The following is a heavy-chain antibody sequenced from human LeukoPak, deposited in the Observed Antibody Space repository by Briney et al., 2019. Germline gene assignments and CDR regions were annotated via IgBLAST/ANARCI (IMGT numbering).Heavy chain of an antibody. Sequence: GESLKISCKGSGYSFTSYWIGWVRQMPGKGLEWMGIICPGDSDTRYSPSFQGQVTISADKSISTAYLQWSSLKASDTAMYYCARPPAYCGGDCYLDYWGQGTLVTVSS. CDR2: ICPGDSDT. V-gene: IGHV5-51*01. CDR1: GYSFTSYW. J-gene: IGHJ4*02. D-gene: IGHD2-21*02. CDR3: ARPPAYCGGDCYLDY.